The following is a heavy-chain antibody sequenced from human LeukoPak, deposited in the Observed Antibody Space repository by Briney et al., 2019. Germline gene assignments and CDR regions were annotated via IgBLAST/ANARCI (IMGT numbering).Heavy chain of an antibody. D-gene: IGHD3-22*01. Sequence: SVKVSCKASGGTFSSYTFTWVRQAPGQGLEWMGRIIPILAIADYAQKFQGRVTITADRSTSTAYMELSRLRTEDTAVYYCARARPFYYDGSGYYYDLGYWRQGTLVTVSS. CDR2: IIPILAIA. J-gene: IGHJ4*02. V-gene: IGHV1-69*02. CDR3: ARARPFYYDGSGYYYDLGY. CDR1: GGTFSSYT.